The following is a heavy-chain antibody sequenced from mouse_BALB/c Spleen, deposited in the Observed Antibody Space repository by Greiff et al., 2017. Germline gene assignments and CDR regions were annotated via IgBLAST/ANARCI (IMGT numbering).Heavy chain of an antibody. V-gene: IGHV5-17*02. Sequence: EVNVVESGGGLVQPGGSRKLSCAASGFTFSSFGMHWVRQAPEKGLEWVAYISSGSSTIYYADTVKGRFTISRDNPKNTLFLQMTSLMSEDTAMYYCAISWGNYDYAMDYWGQGTSVTVSS. J-gene: IGHJ4*01. CDR3: AISWGNYDYAMDY. D-gene: IGHD2-1*01. CDR2: ISSGSSTI. CDR1: GFTFSSFG.